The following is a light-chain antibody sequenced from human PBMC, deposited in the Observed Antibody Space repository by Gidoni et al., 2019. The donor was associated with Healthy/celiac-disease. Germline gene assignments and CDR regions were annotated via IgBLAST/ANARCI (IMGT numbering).Light chain of an antibody. CDR2: QDS. Sequence: SYELTQPPSVSVPPGQTASITCSGDKLGDKYACWYQQKPGQSPVLVIYQDSKRPSGIPERFSGSSSGNTATLTISGTQAMDEADYYCQAWDSSTKVFGGGTKLTVL. CDR1: KLGDKY. V-gene: IGLV3-1*01. CDR3: QAWDSSTKV. J-gene: IGLJ3*02.